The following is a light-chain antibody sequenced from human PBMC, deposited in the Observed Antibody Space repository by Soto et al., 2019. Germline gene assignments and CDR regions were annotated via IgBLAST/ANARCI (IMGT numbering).Light chain of an antibody. V-gene: IGLV1-47*01. J-gene: IGLJ2*01. CDR3: AAWDGSLSGL. CDR2: RNN. CDR1: SSNIGSNY. Sequence: QAVVTQPPSASGTPGQRVTISCSGSSSNIGSNYVYWYQQLPGTAPKLLIYRNNQRPSGVPDRFSGSKSGTSASLAISGLRSEDEADYYCAAWDGSLSGLFGGGTKLTVL.